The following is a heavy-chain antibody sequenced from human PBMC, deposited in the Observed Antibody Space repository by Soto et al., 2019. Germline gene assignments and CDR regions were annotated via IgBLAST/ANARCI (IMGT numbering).Heavy chain of an antibody. CDR2: IIPIFGTA. CDR1: GGTFSSYA. D-gene: IGHD3-22*01. V-gene: IGHV1-69*01. Sequence: QVQLVQSGAEVKKPGSSVKVSCKASGGTFSSYAISWVRQAPGQGLEWMGGIIPIFGTANYAQKFQGRVTLTADESTSTAYMELSSLRSEDTAVYYCARRDLNTYYYDSSGYTLPEVWGQGTLVTVAS. J-gene: IGHJ4*02. CDR3: ARRDLNTYYYDSSGYTLPEV.